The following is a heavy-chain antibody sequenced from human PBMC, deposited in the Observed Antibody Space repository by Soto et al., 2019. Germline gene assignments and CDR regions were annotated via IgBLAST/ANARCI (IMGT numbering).Heavy chain of an antibody. V-gene: IGHV3-21*01. D-gene: IGHD3-10*01. CDR3: ARVITMVRGAIAHYYYMDV. CDR1: GLTFSTSS. Sequence: GGSLRLSCAASGLTFSTSSMNWVRQAPGKGLEWVSSISSSSSYIYYADSVRGRFTISRDNAKNSLDLQMNSLRAEDTAVYYCARVITMVRGAIAHYYYMDVWGKGATVTVSS. CDR2: ISSSSSYI. J-gene: IGHJ6*03.